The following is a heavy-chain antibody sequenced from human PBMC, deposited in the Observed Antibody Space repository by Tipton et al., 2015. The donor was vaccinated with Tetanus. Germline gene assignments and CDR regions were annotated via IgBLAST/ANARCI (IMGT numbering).Heavy chain of an antibody. Sequence: TLSLTSSVSGASISSGGYFWNWIRHRPGKGLEWIGYIYYSGSTFYNPSLRSRVTISVDTSNNQFSLRLSSVTAADTAVYYCARDQGGGRVARLNWFGPWGQGTLVTVSS. CDR3: ARDQGGGRVARLNWFGP. CDR2: IYYSGST. V-gene: IGHV4-31*03. J-gene: IGHJ5*02. CDR1: GASISSGGYF. D-gene: IGHD3-16*01.